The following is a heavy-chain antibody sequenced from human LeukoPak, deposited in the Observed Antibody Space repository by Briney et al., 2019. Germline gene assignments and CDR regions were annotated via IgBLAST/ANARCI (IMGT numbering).Heavy chain of an antibody. V-gene: IGHV4-39*02. D-gene: IGHD6-6*01. Sequence: SETLSLTYTVSGGSISSSSYYWGWIRQPPGKGLEWIGGIYYSGTTYYNPSLKSRVTISVDTSKNHFSVQLNSVTAADTALYYCARLDYSSSSGLRVFDYWGPGTLVTVSS. CDR1: GGSISSSSYY. J-gene: IGHJ4*02. CDR3: ARLDYSSSSGLRVFDY. CDR2: IYYSGTT.